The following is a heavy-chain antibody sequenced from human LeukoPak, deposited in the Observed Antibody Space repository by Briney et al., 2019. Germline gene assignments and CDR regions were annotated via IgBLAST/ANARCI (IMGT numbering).Heavy chain of an antibody. V-gene: IGHV4-30-4*08. D-gene: IGHD2-2*01. CDR2: VYYSGSP. J-gene: IGHJ5*02. CDR3: ARASSNIVAEPAAPRGFDP. Sequence: SQTLSLTCTVSGDSISRGDYYSGCIRQPPGKGLEWIGHVYYSGSPLSNASLKRPLSISLDTSKHQFSLKLTSVTAADTAVYSCARASSNIVAEPAAPRGFDPWGQGTLVTVSS. CDR1: GDSISRGDYY.